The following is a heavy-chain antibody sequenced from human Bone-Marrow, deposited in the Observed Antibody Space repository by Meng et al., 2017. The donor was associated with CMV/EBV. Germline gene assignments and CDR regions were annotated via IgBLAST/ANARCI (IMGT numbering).Heavy chain of an antibody. V-gene: IGHV1-2*02. CDR3: ARGGYYDSSGYSDY. J-gene: IGHJ4*02. CDR1: GYTFTGHH. D-gene: IGHD3-22*01. Sequence: ASVKVSCKASGYTFTGHHMHWVRQAPGQGLEWMGWINPKRGGTNYAQRFQGRVTMTRDTSISTAYMELSRLRSDDTAVYYCARGGYYDSSGYSDYWGQGTLVTVSS. CDR2: INPKRGGT.